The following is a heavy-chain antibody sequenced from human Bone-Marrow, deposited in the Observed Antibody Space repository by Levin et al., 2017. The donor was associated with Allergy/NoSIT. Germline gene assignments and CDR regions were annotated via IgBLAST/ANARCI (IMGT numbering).Heavy chain of an antibody. CDR3: ARDSSGWAVDY. Sequence: VASVKVSCKTSGYTFTSYYMHWVRQAPGQGLEWMGTINPSGGSTSYAQKFQGRVTMTRDTSTSTVYMEVTSLRSEDTAVYYCARDSSGWAVDYWGQGTLVTVSS. CDR1: GYTFTSYY. CDR2: INPSGGST. V-gene: IGHV1-46*01. D-gene: IGHD6-19*01. J-gene: IGHJ4*02.